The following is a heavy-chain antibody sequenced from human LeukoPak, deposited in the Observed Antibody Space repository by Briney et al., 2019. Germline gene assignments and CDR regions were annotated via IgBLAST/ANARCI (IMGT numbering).Heavy chain of an antibody. Sequence: SQTLSVTCAISGDSVSSNTPAWNWIRQSPSRGLEWLGRTYYRSKWYNDYAVSVRSRITINPDTAKNQFSLQLNSVTPEDTAVYYCARQQRGAFDYWGQGTLVTVSS. D-gene: IGHD6-13*01. CDR2: TYYRSKWYN. CDR3: ARQQRGAFDY. V-gene: IGHV6-1*01. CDR1: GDSVSSNTPA. J-gene: IGHJ4*02.